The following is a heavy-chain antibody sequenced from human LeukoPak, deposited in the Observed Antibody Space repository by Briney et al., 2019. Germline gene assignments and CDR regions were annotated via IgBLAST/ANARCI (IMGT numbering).Heavy chain of an antibody. V-gene: IGHV3-7*01. CDR2: IKQDGSEK. Sequence: GGSLRLSCAASGFTFSSYWMSWVRQAPGKGLEWVANIKQDGSEKYYVDSVKGRFTISRDNAKNSLYLQMNSLRAEDTAVYYCARSAFYCSGGSCHTGYWGQGTLVTVSS. CDR3: ARSAFYCSGGSCHTGY. CDR1: GFTFSSYW. D-gene: IGHD2-15*01. J-gene: IGHJ4*02.